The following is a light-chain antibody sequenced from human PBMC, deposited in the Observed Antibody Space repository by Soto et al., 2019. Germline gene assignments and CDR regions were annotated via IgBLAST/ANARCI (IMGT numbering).Light chain of an antibody. J-gene: IGKJ1*01. V-gene: IGKV3-20*01. CDR2: CAS. Sequence: EIVLTQSPGTLSLSPGERATLSCRASQSVSSNYLAWYQQKRGQAPRLLIYCASSRATGIPTRFSGSGSGTDFTLTISTLVPDDFVVYYCQEYDTSPRTFGQGTKVEI. CDR1: QSVSSNY. CDR3: QEYDTSPRT.